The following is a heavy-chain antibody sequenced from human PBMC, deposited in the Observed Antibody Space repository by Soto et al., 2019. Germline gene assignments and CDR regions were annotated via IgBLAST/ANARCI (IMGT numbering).Heavy chain of an antibody. J-gene: IGHJ6*02. Sequence: SETLCLTCTVSGGSIGSSGYYWGWIRQPPGKGPEWIGSIYSSGSTYYNPSLNSRVTVSVDTSKNQFSLKVTSVTAADTAVYYCARLYGYCIRNSCHGHYAMDVWGQGTTVTVSS. D-gene: IGHD2-2*01. CDR3: ARLYGYCIRNSCHGHYAMDV. CDR1: GGSIGSSGYY. CDR2: IYSSGST. V-gene: IGHV4-39*01.